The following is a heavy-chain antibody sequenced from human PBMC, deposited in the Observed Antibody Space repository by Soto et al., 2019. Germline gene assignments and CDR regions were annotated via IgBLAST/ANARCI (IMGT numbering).Heavy chain of an antibody. CDR3: AKAGWGYYYGSGSYLGSPYYYMDV. CDR1: GFTFSSYA. D-gene: IGHD3-10*01. J-gene: IGHJ6*03. V-gene: IGHV3-23*01. CDR2: ISGSGGST. Sequence: GGSLRLSCAASGFTFSSYAMSWVRQAPGKGLEWVSAISGSGGSTYYADSVKGRFTISRDNSKNTLYLQMNSLRAEDTAVYYCAKAGWGYYYGSGSYLGSPYYYMDVWGKGTTVTVSS.